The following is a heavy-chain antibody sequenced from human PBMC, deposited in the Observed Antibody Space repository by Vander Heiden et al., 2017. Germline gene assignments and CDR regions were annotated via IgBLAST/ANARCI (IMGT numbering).Heavy chain of an antibody. Sequence: QVQLVQSGAEVKKPGASVKVSCTVSGYTLTDLSMHWVRQAPGKGLEWMGGFDPEDGETIYAQKFQGRVTMTEDTSTDTAYMELSSLRSEDTAVYYCATEIIGLTGHGGAFDIWGQGTMVTVSS. CDR2: FDPEDGET. CDR3: ATEIIGLTGHGGAFDI. V-gene: IGHV1-24*01. J-gene: IGHJ3*02. CDR1: GYTLTDLS. D-gene: IGHD2-15*01.